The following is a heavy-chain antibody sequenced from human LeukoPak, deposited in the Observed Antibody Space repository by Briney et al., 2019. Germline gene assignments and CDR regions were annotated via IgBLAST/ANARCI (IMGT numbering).Heavy chain of an antibody. CDR2: IYSGGST. V-gene: IGHV3-53*05. CDR3: ARVGASLPDAFDV. Sequence: PGGSLRLSCAASGFTVSSNYMSWVRQAPGKGLEWASVIYSGGSTYYADSVKGRFTISRDNSKNTLYLQMGSLRAEDMGVYYCARVGASLPDAFDVWGQGTMVTVSS. D-gene: IGHD4/OR15-4a*01. CDR1: GFTVSSNY. J-gene: IGHJ3*01.